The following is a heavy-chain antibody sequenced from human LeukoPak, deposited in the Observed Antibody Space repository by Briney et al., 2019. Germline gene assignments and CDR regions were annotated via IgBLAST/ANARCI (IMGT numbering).Heavy chain of an antibody. CDR3: TTGDFDY. J-gene: IGHJ4*02. CDR1: GFTFSNAW. V-gene: IGHV3-15*01. Sequence: GGSLRLSCAASGFTFSNAWMSWVRQAPGKGLEWVGLIKSKTHGGTTDYAAPVKGRFTISRDDSKNTLYVQMNSLKTEDTAVYYCTTGDFDYWGQGTLVTVSS. CDR2: IKSKTHGGTT.